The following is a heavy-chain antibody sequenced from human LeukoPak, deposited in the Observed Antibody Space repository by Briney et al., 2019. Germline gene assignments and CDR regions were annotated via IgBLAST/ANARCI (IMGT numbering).Heavy chain of an antibody. Sequence: GASVKVSCKASGYTFTSYGISWVRQAPGQGLEWMGWISAYNGNTNYAQKLQGRVTMTTDTSTSTAYMELRSLRSDDTAVYYCARTGYAWELMSPFDYWGQGTLVTVSS. J-gene: IGHJ4*02. CDR1: GYTFTSYG. V-gene: IGHV1-18*01. CDR2: ISAYNGNT. D-gene: IGHD1-26*01. CDR3: ARTGYAWELMSPFDY.